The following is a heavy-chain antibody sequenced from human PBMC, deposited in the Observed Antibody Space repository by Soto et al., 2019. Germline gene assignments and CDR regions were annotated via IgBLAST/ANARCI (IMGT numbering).Heavy chain of an antibody. J-gene: IGHJ3*02. CDR2: ISGSGGST. CDR3: AKGEQVLLWFGELFPYDAFDI. Sequence: EVQLLESGGGLVQPGGSPRLSCAASGFTFSSYAMSWVRQAPGKGLEWVSAISGSGGSTYYADSVKGRFTISRDNSKNTLYLQMNSLRAEDTAVYYCAKGEQVLLWFGELFPYDAFDIWGQGTMVTVSS. D-gene: IGHD3-10*01. V-gene: IGHV3-23*01. CDR1: GFTFSSYA.